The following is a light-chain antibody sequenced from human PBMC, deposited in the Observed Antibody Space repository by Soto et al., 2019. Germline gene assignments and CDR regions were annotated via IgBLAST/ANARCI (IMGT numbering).Light chain of an antibody. CDR1: SSDVGGYHY. CDR2: DVR. CDR3: SSYTRSSTHV. J-gene: IGLJ1*01. Sequence: QSVLTQPASVSGSPGQSITIYCTGTSSDVGGYHYVSWYQQHPGKAPKLMIFDVRSRPSEVSNRFSGSQSGNTASLTISGLQAEDEADYYCSSYTRSSTHVFGTGTKLTVL. V-gene: IGLV2-14*03.